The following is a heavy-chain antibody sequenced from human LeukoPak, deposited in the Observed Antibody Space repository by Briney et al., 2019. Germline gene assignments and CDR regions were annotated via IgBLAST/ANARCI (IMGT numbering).Heavy chain of an antibody. CDR1: GFTFGDYA. V-gene: IGHV3-49*04. CDR3: TRGGSSWYWLDY. CDR2: IRSKAYGGTT. Sequence: PGGSLRLSCTASGFTFGDYAMSWVRQAPGKGLEWVGFIRSKAYGGTTEYAASVKGRSTISRDDSKSIAYLQMNSLKTEDTAVYYCTRGGSSWYWLDYWGQGTLVTVSS. J-gene: IGHJ4*02. D-gene: IGHD6-13*01.